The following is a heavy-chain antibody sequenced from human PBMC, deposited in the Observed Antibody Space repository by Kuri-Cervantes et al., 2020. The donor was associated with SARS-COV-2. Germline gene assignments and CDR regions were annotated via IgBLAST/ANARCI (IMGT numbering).Heavy chain of an antibody. Sequence: SETLSLTCDVSGDSITSSSYYWGWIRQPPGKGLEWIGNIYNSGSTYYNPSLKSRVTISVDTSKKQFSLKLSSVTAADTAMYYCVTSLPRSGWDGEDAFDIWGQGTMVTVSS. CDR3: VTSLPRSGWDGEDAFDI. CDR1: GDSITSSSYY. D-gene: IGHD6-19*01. V-gene: IGHV4-39*01. J-gene: IGHJ3*02. CDR2: IYNSGST.